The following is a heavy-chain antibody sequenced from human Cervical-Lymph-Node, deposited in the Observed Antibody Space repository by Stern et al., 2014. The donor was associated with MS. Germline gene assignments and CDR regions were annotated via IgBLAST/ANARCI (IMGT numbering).Heavy chain of an antibody. V-gene: IGHV3-66*01. J-gene: IGHJ5*02. CDR2: FYSGIST. CDR1: GSTVNSNY. CDR3: TREMAARRLDP. Sequence: EVQLVESEGTLVQPGGSLRLSCAASGSTVNSNYMTWVRQAPGKGLEWVSIFYSGISTYYAESVKGRFSFSIDNSKNTLYLQMNNLRVEDTAMYYCTREMAARRLDPWGQGTLVIVSA. D-gene: IGHD5-24*01.